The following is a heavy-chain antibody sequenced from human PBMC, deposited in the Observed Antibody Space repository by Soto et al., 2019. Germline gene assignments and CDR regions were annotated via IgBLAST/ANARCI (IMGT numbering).Heavy chain of an antibody. Sequence: GGSKRLSCAASECTVGSNYRSWVRQAPGKGLEWVSVIYSGGSTYYADSVKGRFTISRDNSKNTLYLQMNSLRAEDTAVYYCARGSYDSSGYFFDYWGQGTLVTSPQ. J-gene: IGHJ4*02. V-gene: IGHV3-53*01. CDR2: IYSGGST. D-gene: IGHD3-22*01. CDR1: ECTVGSNY. CDR3: ARGSYDSSGYFFDY.